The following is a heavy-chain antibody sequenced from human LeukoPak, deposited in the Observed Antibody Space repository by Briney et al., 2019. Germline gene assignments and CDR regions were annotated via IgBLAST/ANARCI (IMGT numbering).Heavy chain of an antibody. V-gene: IGHV1-69*05. D-gene: IGHD2-2*01. CDR2: IIPIFGTA. CDR3: ARASLGIVVVPADY. CDR1: GYTFTSYG. Sequence: ASVKVSCKASGYTFTSYGISWVRQAPGQGVEWMGGIIPIFGTANYAQKFQGRVTITTDESTSTAYMELSSLRSEDTAVYYCARASLGIVVVPADYWGQGTLVTVSS. J-gene: IGHJ4*02.